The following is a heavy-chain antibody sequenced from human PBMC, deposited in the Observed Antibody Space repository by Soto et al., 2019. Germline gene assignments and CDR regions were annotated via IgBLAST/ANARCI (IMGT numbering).Heavy chain of an antibody. CDR3: AREGSTGGFDY. V-gene: IGHV4-59*01. CDR1: GGSISSYY. Sequence: SETLSLTSPVSGGSISSYYWSWIRQPPGKGLEWIAYIYYSGSTKYNPSLKSRVTISLDTSKNQFSLKLNSVTAADTAVYYCAREGSTGGFDYWGQGNMVTVSS. D-gene: IGHD2-8*02. CDR2: IYYSGST. J-gene: IGHJ4*02.